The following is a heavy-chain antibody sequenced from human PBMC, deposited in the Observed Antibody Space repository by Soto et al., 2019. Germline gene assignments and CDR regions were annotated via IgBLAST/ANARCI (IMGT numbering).Heavy chain of an antibody. CDR1: GGTFSSYT. CDR3: ARTHSGYYYYGMDV. Sequence: QVQLVQSGAEVKKPGSSVKVSCKASGGTFSSYTISWVRQAPGQGLEWMGRIIPILGIANYAQKCQGRVTITADKSTSTADMGLSSLRSEDTAVYYCARTHSGYYYYGMDVWGQGTTVTVSS. CDR2: IIPILGIA. J-gene: IGHJ6*02. D-gene: IGHD1-26*01. V-gene: IGHV1-69*02.